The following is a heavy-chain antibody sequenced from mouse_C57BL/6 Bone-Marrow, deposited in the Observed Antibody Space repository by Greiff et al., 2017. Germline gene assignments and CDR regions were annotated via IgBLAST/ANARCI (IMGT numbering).Heavy chain of an antibody. CDR1: GYTFTSYW. D-gene: IGHD1-1*01. CDR3: AYYYGSSYGWYFDV. J-gene: IGHJ1*03. V-gene: IGHV1-64*01. Sequence: QVQLQQPGAELVKPGASVKLSCKASGYTFTSYWMHWVKQRPGQGLEWIGLIHPNSGSINYNEKFKSKATLPVDKSSSTAYMQLSSLTSEDSAVYYCAYYYGSSYGWYFDVWGTGTTVTVAA. CDR2: IHPNSGSI.